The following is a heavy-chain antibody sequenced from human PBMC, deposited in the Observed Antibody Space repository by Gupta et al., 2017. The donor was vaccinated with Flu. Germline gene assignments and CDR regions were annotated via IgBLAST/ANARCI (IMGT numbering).Heavy chain of an antibody. CDR3: ARVGSSSGWGDWLDP. CDR2: IYATGNS. Sequence: QVQLQESGPGLVKPSETLSLSCSVSGSSVNIYYWAWIRQPAGKGLEWVGRIYATGNSNYNPSLKSRVTMSLDTSKNQISLKLKSITAADTAIYYCARVGSSSGWGDWLDPWGQGILVTVYS. D-gene: IGHD6-19*01. V-gene: IGHV4-4*07. J-gene: IGHJ5*02. CDR1: GSSVNIYY.